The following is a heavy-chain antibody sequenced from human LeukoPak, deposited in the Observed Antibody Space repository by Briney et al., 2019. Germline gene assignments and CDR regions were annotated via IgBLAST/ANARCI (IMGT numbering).Heavy chain of an antibody. Sequence: GGSLRLSCAASGFTVSSSYMSWVRQAPGKGLEWVSVIYSGGSTYYADSVKGRFTISRDNSKNTLYLQMNSLRAEDTAVYYCARGYDSSGYYYIGYYYYGMDVWGQGTTVTVSS. CDR3: ARGYDSSGYYYIGYYYYGMDV. CDR2: IYSGGST. CDR1: GFTVSSSY. V-gene: IGHV3-53*01. J-gene: IGHJ6*02. D-gene: IGHD3-22*01.